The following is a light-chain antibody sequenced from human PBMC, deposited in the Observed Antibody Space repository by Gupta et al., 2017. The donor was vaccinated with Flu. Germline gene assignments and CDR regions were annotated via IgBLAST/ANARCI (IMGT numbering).Light chain of an antibody. J-gene: IGKJ2*02. CDR3: RQGTHWPCT. CDR2: KGS. CDR1: QSLVFSDGNTY. Sequence: DVVLTQSPLSLPVTLGQASSISCTSSQSLVFSDGNTYLNWFQQRPGQSPRRLLYKGSNRYSGVPHRSSGSESGTDFTLKISRMEAAAVGLSYSRQGTHWPCTFGQGTKLEIK. V-gene: IGKV2-30*01.